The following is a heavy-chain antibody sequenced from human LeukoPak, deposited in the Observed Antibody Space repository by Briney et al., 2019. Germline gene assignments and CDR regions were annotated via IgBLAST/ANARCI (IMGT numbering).Heavy chain of an antibody. D-gene: IGHD2-15*01. Sequence: PSETLSLTCTVSGGSISSYYWSWIRQPAGKGLEWIGRIYTCGSTNYNPSLKSRVTMSVDTSKNQFSLKLSSVTAADTAVYYCARVIPGVYCSGGSCYSSDAFDIWGQGTMVTVSS. V-gene: IGHV4-4*07. CDR3: ARVIPGVYCSGGSCYSSDAFDI. CDR1: GGSISSYY. CDR2: IYTCGST. J-gene: IGHJ3*02.